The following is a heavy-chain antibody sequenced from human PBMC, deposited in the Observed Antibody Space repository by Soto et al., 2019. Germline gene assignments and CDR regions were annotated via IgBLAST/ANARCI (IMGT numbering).Heavy chain of an antibody. CDR1: GGSISGYY. V-gene: IGHV4-59*01. J-gene: IGHJ4*02. D-gene: IGHD5-12*01. CDR2: IYYSGYT. Sequence: QVQLQESGPGLVKPSETLSLTCAVSGGSISGYYWSWIRQPPGKRLEWIGYIYYSGYTNYNPSLTSRVPISVDRSKNQSSLDLRSVTASDTAVYYCARDSVRSGYDWGQGTLVTVSS. CDR3: ARDSVRSGYD.